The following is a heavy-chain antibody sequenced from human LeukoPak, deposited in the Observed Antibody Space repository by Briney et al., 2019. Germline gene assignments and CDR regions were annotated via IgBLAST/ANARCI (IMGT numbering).Heavy chain of an antibody. CDR1: GYTFTSYY. CDR3: ARAYGDPDTFDI. V-gene: IGHV1-46*01. CDR2: INPSGGST. Sequence: GASVKVSCKASGYTFTSYYMHWVRQAPGQGLEWMGIINPSGGSTSYAQKFQGRVTMTRDTSTSTVYMELSSLKSEDTAVYYCARAYGDPDTFDIWGQGTMVTVSS. D-gene: IGHD4-17*01. J-gene: IGHJ3*02.